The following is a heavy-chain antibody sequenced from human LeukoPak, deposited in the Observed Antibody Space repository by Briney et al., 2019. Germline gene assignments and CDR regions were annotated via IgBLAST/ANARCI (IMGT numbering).Heavy chain of an antibody. CDR2: INHSGST. CDR3: AREEALGSGSFDY. D-gene: IGHD1-26*01. V-gene: IGHV4-34*01. CDR1: GGSFSGYY. J-gene: IGHJ4*02. Sequence: PSETLSLTCAVYGGSFSGYYWSWIRQPPGKGLEWIGEINHSGSTSYNPSLKSRVTISVDTSKNQFSLKLSSVTAADTAVYYCAREEALGSGSFDYWGQGTLVTVSS.